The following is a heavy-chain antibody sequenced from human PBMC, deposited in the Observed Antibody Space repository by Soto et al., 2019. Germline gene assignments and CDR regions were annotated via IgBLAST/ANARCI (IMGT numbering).Heavy chain of an antibody. J-gene: IGHJ4*02. Sequence: QVQLVQSGAEVKKPGSSVKVSCKASGDTFNYYTINWVRQAPGLGLEWMGRFNPILSFSNSALKFQGRVTLTADKSTGTAYRVLSSLRSEDTAIYYCATSFGSGSRAVDYWGQGALVTVSS. D-gene: IGHD3-10*01. CDR3: ATSFGSGSRAVDY. CDR2: FNPILSFS. CDR1: GDTFNYYT. V-gene: IGHV1-69*02.